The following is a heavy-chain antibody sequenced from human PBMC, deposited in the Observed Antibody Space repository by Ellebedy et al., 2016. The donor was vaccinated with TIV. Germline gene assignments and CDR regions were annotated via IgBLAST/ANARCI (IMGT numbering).Heavy chain of an antibody. J-gene: IGHJ2*01. CDR3: VKDKSVSGFSFWFFDL. V-gene: IGHV3-9*01. CDR2: ISWNSGSV. D-gene: IGHD3-22*01. CDR1: GFTFDDSA. Sequence: GGSLRLXCEAPGFTFDDSAMHWVRQAPGKDLEWVSGISWNSGSVNYADSVKGRFTISRDNVNDSLHLQMNSLRPEDTAFYYCVKDKSVSGFSFWFFDLWGRGTLVTVSS.